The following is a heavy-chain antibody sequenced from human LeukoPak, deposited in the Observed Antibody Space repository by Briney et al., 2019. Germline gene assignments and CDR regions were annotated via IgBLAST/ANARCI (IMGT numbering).Heavy chain of an antibody. Sequence: ASVKVSCKASGYTFTSYGISWVRQAPGQGLEWMGWISAYNGNTNYAQKLQGRVTMTTDTSTSTAYMELRSLRSDDTAVYYCARAYCGGDCYSGYYYGMDVWGQGTTVTVSS. CDR1: GYTFTSYG. CDR2: ISAYNGNT. V-gene: IGHV1-18*01. J-gene: IGHJ6*02. CDR3: ARAYCGGDCYSGYYYGMDV. D-gene: IGHD2-21*02.